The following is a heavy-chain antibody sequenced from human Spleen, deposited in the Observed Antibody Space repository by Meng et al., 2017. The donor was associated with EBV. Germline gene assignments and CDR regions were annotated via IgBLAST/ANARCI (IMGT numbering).Heavy chain of an antibody. V-gene: IGHV4-34*01. CDR3: AGGRGLPNY. Sequence: QVQLPLLGAGLLKPSATPFLTGAVYGESFSCNYWTWIQQPPGKGLEWIGEINHSGITNYNPSLKSRVTISADTSKNQFSLKMTSVTAEDTALYYCAGGRGLPNYWGQGTLVTVSS. J-gene: IGHJ4*02. D-gene: IGHD4-17*01. CDR2: INHSGIT. CDR1: GESFSCNY.